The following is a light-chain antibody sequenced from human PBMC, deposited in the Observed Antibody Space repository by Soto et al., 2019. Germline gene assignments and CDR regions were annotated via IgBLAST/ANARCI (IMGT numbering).Light chain of an antibody. CDR1: SGSVSTNYY. Sequence: QTVVTQEPSCSVSPGGTVTLTCGLNSGSVSTNYYPTWYQQTPGQAPRTLIYNTNTRSSGVPDRFSGSIVGNKAALTISGAQADDECDYYCVLYMGAGSVVFGGGTKVTVL. V-gene: IGLV8-61*01. J-gene: IGLJ2*01. CDR3: VLYMGAGSVV. CDR2: NTN.